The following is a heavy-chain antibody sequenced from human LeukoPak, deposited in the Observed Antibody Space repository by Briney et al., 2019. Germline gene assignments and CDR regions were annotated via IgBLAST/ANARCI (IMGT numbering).Heavy chain of an antibody. J-gene: IGHJ3*02. V-gene: IGHV3-20*04. CDR1: GFTFDDYG. Sequence: GGSLRLSCAASGFTFDDYGMSWVRQAPGKGLEWVSGINWNGGSTGYADSVKGRFTISRDNSKNTLYLQMNSLRAEDTAVYYCAYTSHYGDYITDAFDIWGQGTMVTVSS. CDR2: INWNGGST. D-gene: IGHD4-17*01. CDR3: AYTSHYGDYITDAFDI.